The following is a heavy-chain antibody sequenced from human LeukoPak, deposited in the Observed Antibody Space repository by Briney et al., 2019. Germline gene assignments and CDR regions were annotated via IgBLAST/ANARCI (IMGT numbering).Heavy chain of an antibody. J-gene: IGHJ6*02. Sequence: GGSLRLSCAASGFTFDDYAMHWVRHAPGKGLEWVSGINWSSGNIVYADSVRGRFTISRDNAKNSLYLQMNSLRPEDTALYYCAKGIAAAGPYYYYGMDVWGQGTTVTVSS. CDR3: AKGIAAAGPYYYYGMDV. V-gene: IGHV3-9*01. CDR1: GFTFDDYA. D-gene: IGHD6-13*01. CDR2: INWSSGNI.